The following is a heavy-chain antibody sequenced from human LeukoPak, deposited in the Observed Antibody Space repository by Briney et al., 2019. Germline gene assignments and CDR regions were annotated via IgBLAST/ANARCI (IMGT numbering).Heavy chain of an antibody. CDR2: IFYSGSG. D-gene: IGHD6-6*01. CDR3: ASQYSTSSGLRFDP. J-gene: IGHJ5*02. V-gene: IGHV4-61*01. CDR1: GGSISSGSYY. Sequence: SETLSLTCTVSGGSISSGSYYWSWIRQPPGKGLEWIGYIFYSGSGNYNPSLESRLTISVDTSKNQFSLKLSSVTAADTAVYYCASQYSTSSGLRFDPRGQGTLVTVSS.